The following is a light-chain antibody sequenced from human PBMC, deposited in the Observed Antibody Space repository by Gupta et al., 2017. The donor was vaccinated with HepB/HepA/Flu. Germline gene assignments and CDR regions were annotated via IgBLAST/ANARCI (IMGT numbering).Light chain of an antibody. CDR3: QQRLSSPRT. J-gene: IGKJ1*01. Sequence: QMTQSPPSLSASVGDTITITCRASQSVGTYLDWYQQKLGQAPTLLLHGASSLHSGVPSRFRGSGSGTDFTLTITSLQAEDSAVYFCQQRLSSPRTFGQGTKVE. CDR2: GAS. CDR1: QSVGTY. V-gene: IGKV1-39*01.